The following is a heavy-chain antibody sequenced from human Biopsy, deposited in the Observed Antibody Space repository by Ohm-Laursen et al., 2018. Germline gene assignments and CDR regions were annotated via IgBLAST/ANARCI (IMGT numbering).Heavy chain of an antibody. J-gene: IGHJ6*02. CDR3: AKDLHNYGMDV. CDR2: INKDGSTL. V-gene: IGHV3-74*03. Sequence: SLRLSCAASGFTFSYYAMSLVRQVPGKGLVWVATINKDGSTLQYVDSVRGRFTISRDNAKNTLHLQMNSLRADDTAIYYCAKDLHNYGMDVWGQGTTVTVSS. CDR1: GFTFSYYA.